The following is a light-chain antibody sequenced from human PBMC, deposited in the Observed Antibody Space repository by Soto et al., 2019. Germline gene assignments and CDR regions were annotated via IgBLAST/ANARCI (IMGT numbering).Light chain of an antibody. J-gene: IGLJ3*02. CDR3: IAWDDSLKGPV. CDR1: SSNIGAGYD. V-gene: IGLV1-44*01. CDR2: SHD. Sequence: QSVLTQPPPVSGAPGQRVTISCTGSSSNIGAGYDVHWYQQVPGTAPKLLIYSHDQRPSGVPDRFSGSKSGTSASLAISGLQSEDEANYYCIAWDDSLKGPVFGGGTKLTVL.